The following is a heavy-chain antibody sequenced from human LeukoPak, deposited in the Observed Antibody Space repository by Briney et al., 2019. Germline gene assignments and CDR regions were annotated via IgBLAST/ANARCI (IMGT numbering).Heavy chain of an antibody. CDR3: TRVGYIDEGIDY. CDR1: GFVFRNYF. D-gene: IGHD5-24*01. CDR2: IKQDGSKK. Sequence: PGGSLRLSCAASGFVFRNYFMSWVRQAPGKGLEWVANIKQDGSKKSYVDSVKGRFTISRDNAKNSLYLQMNSLRAEDTAIYYCTRVGYIDEGIDYWGQGTLVTVSS. J-gene: IGHJ4*02. V-gene: IGHV3-7*04.